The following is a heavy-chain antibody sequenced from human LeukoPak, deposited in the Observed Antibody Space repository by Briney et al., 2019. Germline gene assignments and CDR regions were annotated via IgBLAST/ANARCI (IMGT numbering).Heavy chain of an antibody. Sequence: GGSLRLSCAASGFTSSSYAMSWVRQAPGKGLEWVSAISGSGGSTYYADSVKGRFTISRDNSKNTLYLQMNSLRAGDTAVYYCAKDSQPIAAAADYWGQGTLVTVSS. V-gene: IGHV3-23*01. D-gene: IGHD6-13*01. CDR3: AKDSQPIAAAADY. CDR1: GFTSSSYA. CDR2: ISGSGGST. J-gene: IGHJ4*02.